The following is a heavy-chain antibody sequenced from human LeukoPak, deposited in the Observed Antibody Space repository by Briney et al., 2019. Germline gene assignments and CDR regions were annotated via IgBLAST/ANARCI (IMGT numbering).Heavy chain of an antibody. CDR1: GYTFTGYY. J-gene: IGHJ3*02. CDR3: ASLKNYYDSSGYLVTDAFDI. D-gene: IGHD3-22*01. V-gene: IGHV1-18*04. CDR2: ISGYNGNT. Sequence: ASVKVSCKASGYTFTGYYMHWVRQAPGQGLEWMGWISGYNGNTNYAQKLQGRVTMTTDTSTSTAYMELRSLKSDYTAVYYCASLKNYYDSSGYLVTDAFDIWGQGTMVTVSS.